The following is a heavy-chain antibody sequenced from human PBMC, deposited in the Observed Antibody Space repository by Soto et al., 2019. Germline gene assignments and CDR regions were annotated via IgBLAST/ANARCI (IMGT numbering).Heavy chain of an antibody. J-gene: IGHJ3*02. D-gene: IGHD3-16*01. V-gene: IGHV3-74*01. CDR2: INSDGSST. Sequence: EVQLVESGGGLVQPGGSLRLSCAASGFTFSSYWMHWVRQAPGKGLVWVSRINSDGSSTSYADSVKGRFTISRDNAKNTLYRQMNSLRAEDTAVYYCSRRGAFPSAFDIWGQGTMVTVSS. CDR1: GFTFSSYW. CDR3: SRRGAFPSAFDI.